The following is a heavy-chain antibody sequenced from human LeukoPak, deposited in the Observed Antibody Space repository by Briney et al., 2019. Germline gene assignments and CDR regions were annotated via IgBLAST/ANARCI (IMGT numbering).Heavy chain of an antibody. J-gene: IGHJ3*02. Sequence: PSETLSLTCTVSGGSISSSSYYWGWIRQPPGKGLERIGSIYYSGSTYYNPSLKSRVTISVDTSKIQFSLKLSSVTAADTAVYYCARPGHPYDDYDYGDYDDAFDIWGQGTMVTVSS. CDR2: IYYSGST. CDR1: GGSISSSSYY. CDR3: ARPGHPYDDYDYGDYDDAFDI. V-gene: IGHV4-39*01. D-gene: IGHD4-17*01.